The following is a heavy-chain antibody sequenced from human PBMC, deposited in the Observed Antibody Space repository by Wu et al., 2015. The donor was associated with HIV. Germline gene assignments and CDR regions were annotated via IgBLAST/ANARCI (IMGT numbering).Heavy chain of an antibody. CDR1: GYPFTSYG. CDR3: ARDPGFGSSWDYYYYGMDV. D-gene: IGHD6-13*01. CDR2: ISTYNGNT. Sequence: QVHLVQSGAEVKKPGASVKVSSKASGYPFTSYGISWVRQAPGQGLEWMGWISTYNGNTDSAQKLQGRVTLTTDTSTSTAYMELRSLRSDDTAMYYCARDPGFGSSWDYYYYGMDVWGQGTTVTVS. J-gene: IGHJ6*02. V-gene: IGHV1-18*01.